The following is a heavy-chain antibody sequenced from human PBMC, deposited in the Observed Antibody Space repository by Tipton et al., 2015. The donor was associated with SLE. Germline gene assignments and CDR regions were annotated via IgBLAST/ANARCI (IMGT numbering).Heavy chain of an antibody. CDR1: GFIVSSND. V-gene: IGHV3-53*05. CDR3: AREPDRISAAAPGDY. CDR2: IYSGGST. D-gene: IGHD6-13*01. J-gene: IGHJ4*02. Sequence: SLRLSCAASGFIVSSNDMSWVRQSPGKGLEWVSIIYSGGSTYYADSVKDRFTISRDNSKNTLYLQMNSLRLEDTAVYYCAREPDRISAAAPGDYWGQGTLVTVSS.